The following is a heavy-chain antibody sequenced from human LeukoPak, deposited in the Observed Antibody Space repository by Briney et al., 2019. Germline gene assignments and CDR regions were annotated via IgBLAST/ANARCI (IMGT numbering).Heavy chain of an antibody. J-gene: IGHJ4*02. D-gene: IGHD2-2*01. CDR1: GCSISSSSYY. CDR3: ARNGSTSHKDFDY. V-gene: IGHV4-39*01. CDR2: IYYSGST. Sequence: ASETLSLTCTVSGCSISSSSYYWGWIRQPPGKGLELIGSIYYSGSTYYNPSLKIRVTISVDKSKNQFSLRLSSVSGEDTAVYYCARNGSTSHKDFDYWGQGTLVSVS.